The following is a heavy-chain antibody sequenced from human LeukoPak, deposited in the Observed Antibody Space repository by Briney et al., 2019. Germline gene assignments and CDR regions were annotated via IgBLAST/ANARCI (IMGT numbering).Heavy chain of an antibody. J-gene: IGHJ4*02. D-gene: IGHD3-16*02. V-gene: IGHV4-39*01. CDR2: IYYSGST. Sequence: SETLSLTCTVSGGSISSSSYYWGWIRQPPGKGLEWIGNIYYSGSTYYNPSLKSRVTISVDTSKNQFSLKLSSVTAADTAVYYCARLYDDYVWGSYRPFYYFDYWGQGTLVTVSS. CDR1: GGSISSSSYY. CDR3: ARLYDDYVWGSYRPFYYFDY.